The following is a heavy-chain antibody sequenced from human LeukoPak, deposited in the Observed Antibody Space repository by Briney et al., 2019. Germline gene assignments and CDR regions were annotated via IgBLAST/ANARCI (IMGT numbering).Heavy chain of an antibody. V-gene: IGHV3-48*03. J-gene: IGHJ6*03. D-gene: IGHD5-24*01. Sequence: GGSLRLSCAASGFTFSSYAMSWVRQGPGKGLEWVSGISSSGSTIYYADSVKGRFTISRDNAKNSLYLQMNSLRAEDTAVYYCARDKDGSFPYYYYYMDVWGKGTTVTISS. CDR1: GFTFSSYA. CDR3: ARDKDGSFPYYYYYMDV. CDR2: ISSSGSTI.